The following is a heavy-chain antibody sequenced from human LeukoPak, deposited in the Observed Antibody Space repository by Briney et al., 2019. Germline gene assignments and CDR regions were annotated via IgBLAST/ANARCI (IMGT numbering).Heavy chain of an antibody. D-gene: IGHD3-10*01. CDR2: IYYSGGA. CDR3: ARVRLSDSYGSGSYYFDY. J-gene: IGHJ4*02. Sequence: NASETLSLTCTVSGGSVSSGTYYWSWIRQPPGKGLEWIGYIYYSGGANYNPSLKSRVTISVDTSKNQFSLKLTSVTAADTAIYCCARVRLSDSYGSGSYYFDYWGQGTLVTVSS. CDR1: GGSVSSGTYY. V-gene: IGHV4-61*01.